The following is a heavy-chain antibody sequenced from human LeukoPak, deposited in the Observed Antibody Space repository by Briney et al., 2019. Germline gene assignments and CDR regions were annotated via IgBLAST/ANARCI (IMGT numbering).Heavy chain of an antibody. CDR3: ARSEGDIVATIPQVYYFDY. J-gene: IGHJ4*02. CDR2: FDPEDGET. V-gene: IGHV1-24*01. Sequence: GASVKVSCKVSGYTLTELSMHWVRQAPGKGLEWMGGFDPEDGETIYAQKFQGRVTITADESTSTAYMGLSSLRSEDTAVYYCARSEGDIVATIPQVYYFDYWGQGTLVTVSS. D-gene: IGHD5-12*01. CDR1: GYTLTELS.